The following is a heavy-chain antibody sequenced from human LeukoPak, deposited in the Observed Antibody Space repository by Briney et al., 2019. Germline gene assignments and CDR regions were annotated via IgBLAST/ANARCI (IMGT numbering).Heavy chain of an antibody. D-gene: IGHD3-3*01. J-gene: IGHJ6*02. Sequence: SETLSLTCAVYGGSFSGYYWSWIRQPPGKGLEWIGYIYYSGTTNYNPSLKSRVTISVDTSKNQFSLKLSSVTAADTAVYYCARASTRSYDFWRAPRPGMDVWGQGTTVTVSS. CDR2: IYYSGTT. V-gene: IGHV4-59*01. CDR3: ARASTRSYDFWRAPRPGMDV. CDR1: GGSFSGYY.